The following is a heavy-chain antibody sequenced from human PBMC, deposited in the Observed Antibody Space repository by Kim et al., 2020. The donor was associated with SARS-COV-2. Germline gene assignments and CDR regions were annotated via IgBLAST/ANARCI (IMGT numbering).Heavy chain of an antibody. V-gene: IGHV1-18*04. Sequence: ASVKVSCKASGYTFTSYGISWVRQAPGQGLEWMGWISAYNGNTNYAQKLQGRVTMTTDTSTSTAYMELRSLRSDDTAVYYCARAPRSTYGGNPFDPWGQGTLVTVSS. J-gene: IGHJ5*02. D-gene: IGHD4-17*01. CDR2: ISAYNGNT. CDR3: ARAPRSTYGGNPFDP. CDR1: GYTFTSYG.